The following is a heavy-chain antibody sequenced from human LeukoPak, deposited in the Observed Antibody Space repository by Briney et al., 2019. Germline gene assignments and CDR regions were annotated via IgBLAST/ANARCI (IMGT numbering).Heavy chain of an antibody. CDR2: IKQHGSEI. CDR3: ATDRGTY. D-gene: IGHD3-10*01. J-gene: IGHJ4*02. CDR1: GFTFSSYW. V-gene: IGHV3-7*01. Sequence: GGSLRLSCPASGFTFSSYWMSWVRQAPGKGLEWVALIKQHGSEIYYADSVKGRFTISRDDAASSLYLQMHSLRAEDTAVYYCATDRGTYWGQGTLVTVSS.